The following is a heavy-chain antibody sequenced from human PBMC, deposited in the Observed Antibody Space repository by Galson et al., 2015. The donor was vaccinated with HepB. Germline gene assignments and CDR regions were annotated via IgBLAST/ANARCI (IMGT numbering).Heavy chain of an antibody. J-gene: IGHJ3*02. V-gene: IGHV3-21*01. CDR2: ISSSSSYI. CDR3: ARVGQEFEWLNAFDI. D-gene: IGHD6-19*01. CDR1: GFTFSSYS. Sequence: SLRLSCAASGFTFSSYSMNWVRQAPGKGLEWVSSISSSSSYIYYADSVKGRFTISRDNAKNSLYLQMNSLRAEDTAVYYCARVGQEFEWLNAFDIWGQGTMVTVSS.